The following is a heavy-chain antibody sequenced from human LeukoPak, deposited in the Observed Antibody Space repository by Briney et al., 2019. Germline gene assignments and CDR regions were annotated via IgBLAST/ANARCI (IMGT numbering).Heavy chain of an antibody. J-gene: IGHJ4*02. CDR3: ARETPGGIVVVPDSGMDY. CDR1: GFSFSSYS. D-gene: IGHD2-2*01. CDR2: ISSGGNYI. V-gene: IGHV3-21*01. Sequence: PGGSLRLSCAASGFSFSSYSMNWVRQAPEKGLEWASSISSGGNYIYYADSVKGRFTISRDKAKSSLYLQMNSLRAEDTAVYYCARETPGGIVVVPDSGMDYWGQGTLVTVSS.